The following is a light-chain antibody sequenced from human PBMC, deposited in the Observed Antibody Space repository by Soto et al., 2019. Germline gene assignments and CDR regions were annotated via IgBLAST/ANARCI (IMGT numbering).Light chain of an antibody. Sequence: EIVLTQSPGTLSLSPGERATLSCRASQSVSSSYSAWYQQKPGQAPRLLIYGASSRATGIPDRFSGSGSGTDFTLTISRLEPEDFAVYYCQQYGSSTETFGQGTKVDIK. CDR3: QQYGSSTET. CDR1: QSVSSSY. CDR2: GAS. V-gene: IGKV3-20*01. J-gene: IGKJ1*01.